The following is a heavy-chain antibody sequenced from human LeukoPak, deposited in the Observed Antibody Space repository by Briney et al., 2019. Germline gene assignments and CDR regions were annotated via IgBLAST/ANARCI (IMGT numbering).Heavy chain of an antibody. CDR1: GFTFSSYA. Sequence: PGGSLRLSCAASGFTFSSYAMSWVRQAPGKGLEWVSAISGSGGSTYYADSVKGRFTISRDNAKNSLYLQMNSLRAEDTAVYYCARVSGDYVGYWGQGTLVTVSS. CDR3: ARVSGDYVGY. V-gene: IGHV3-23*01. D-gene: IGHD2-8*02. CDR2: ISGSGGST. J-gene: IGHJ4*02.